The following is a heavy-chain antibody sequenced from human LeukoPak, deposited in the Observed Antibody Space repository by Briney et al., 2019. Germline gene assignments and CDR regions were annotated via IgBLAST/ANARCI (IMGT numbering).Heavy chain of an antibody. CDR3: ARDGRITIFGVVISWFDP. J-gene: IGHJ5*02. CDR2: INTNTGNP. D-gene: IGHD3-3*01. CDR1: GYTYTSYA. Sequence: ASVKVSCKASGYTYTSYAMNWVRQAPGQGLEWMGWINTNTGNPTYAQGFTGRFVFSLDTSVSTAYLQISSLKAEDIAVYYCARDGRITIFGVVISWFDPWGQGTLVTVSS. V-gene: IGHV7-4-1*02.